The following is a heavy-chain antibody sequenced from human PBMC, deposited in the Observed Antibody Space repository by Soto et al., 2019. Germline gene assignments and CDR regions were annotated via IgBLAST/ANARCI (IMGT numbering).Heavy chain of an antibody. V-gene: IGHV3-15*07. J-gene: IGHJ4*02. CDR3: SHGYYQYFES. CDR1: GVTLSNVW. Sequence: EVHLAESGGGLVEPGGSLRLSCAVSGVTLSNVWMNWVRQAPGKGPAWVGRIKSKTDGGTVEYAAPVKDRFTISRDDSENTLYLQMNSLKTEDTAVYYCSHGYYQYFESWGQGTLVTVAS. CDR2: IKSKTDGGTV. D-gene: IGHD5-18*01.